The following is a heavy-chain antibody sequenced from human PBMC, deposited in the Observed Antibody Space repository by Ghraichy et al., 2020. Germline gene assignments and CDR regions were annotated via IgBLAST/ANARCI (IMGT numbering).Heavy chain of an antibody. CDR2: IIPIFGTA. Sequence: SVKVSCKASGGTFSSYAISWVRQAPGQGLEWMGGIIPIFGTANYAQKFQGRVTITADESTSTAYMELSSLRSEDTAVYYCARDQLTIFGVVNWFDPWGQGTLVTVSS. CDR1: GGTFSSYA. CDR3: ARDQLTIFGVVNWFDP. D-gene: IGHD3-3*01. J-gene: IGHJ5*02. V-gene: IGHV1-69*13.